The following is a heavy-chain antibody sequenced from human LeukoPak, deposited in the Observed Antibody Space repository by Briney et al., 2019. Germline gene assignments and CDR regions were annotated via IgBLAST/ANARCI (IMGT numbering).Heavy chain of an antibody. CDR2: IKQDGSEK. J-gene: IGHJ6*03. CDR1: GFTFSSYW. D-gene: IGHD3-22*01. V-gene: IGHV3-7*03. CDR3: ARDRDDSSGYYPSQSDYYYMDV. Sequence: PGGSLRLSCAASGFTFSSYWMSWVRQALGKGLEWVANIKQDGSEKYYVDSVKGRFTISRDNAKNSLYLQMNSLRAEDTAVYYCARDRDDSSGYYPSQSDYYYMDVWGKGTTVTISS.